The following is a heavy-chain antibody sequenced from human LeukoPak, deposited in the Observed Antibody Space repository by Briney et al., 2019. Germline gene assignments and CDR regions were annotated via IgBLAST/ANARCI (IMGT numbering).Heavy chain of an antibody. CDR3: ARFPGGYSSSWNDAFDI. CDR2: ISSSSSYI. V-gene: IGHV3-21*01. CDR1: GFTFSSYS. J-gene: IGHJ3*02. D-gene: IGHD6-13*01. Sequence: GGSLRLSCAASGFTFSSYSMTWVRQAPGKGLEWVSSISSSSSYIYYADSVKGRFTISRDNAKNSLYLQMNSLRAEDTAVYYCARFPGGYSSSWNDAFDIWGQGTMVTVSS.